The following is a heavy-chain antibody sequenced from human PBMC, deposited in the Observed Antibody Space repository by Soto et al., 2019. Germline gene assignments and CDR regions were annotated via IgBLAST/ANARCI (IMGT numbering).Heavy chain of an antibody. D-gene: IGHD3-22*01. Sequence: ESGGGVVQPGRSLRLSCAASGFTFSSYGMHWVRQAPGKGLEWVAVISYDGSNKYYADSVKGRFTISRDNSKNTLYLQMNSLRAEDTAVYYCADIGYYDSSGYSDYWGQGTLVTVSS. CDR1: GFTFSSYG. V-gene: IGHV3-30*03. CDR3: ADIGYYDSSGYSDY. CDR2: ISYDGSNK. J-gene: IGHJ4*02.